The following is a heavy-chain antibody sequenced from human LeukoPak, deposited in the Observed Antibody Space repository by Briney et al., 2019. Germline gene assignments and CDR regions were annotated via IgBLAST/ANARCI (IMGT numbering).Heavy chain of an antibody. V-gene: IGHV4-61*01. D-gene: IGHD3-10*01. Sequence: SETLSPTCTVSAGSVTSISYYWSWIRQPPGEGLQWIGYVSYTGIPTYNPSLKSRVTISLDTSKSQFSLQLSSVTAADTAIYYFATQQWIGTFHYWGQGALVTVSS. CDR1: AGSVTSISYY. J-gene: IGHJ4*02. CDR3: ATQQWIGTFHY. CDR2: VSYTGIP.